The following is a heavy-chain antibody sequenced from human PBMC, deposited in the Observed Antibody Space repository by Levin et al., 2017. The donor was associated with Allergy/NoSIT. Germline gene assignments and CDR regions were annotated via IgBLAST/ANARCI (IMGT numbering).Heavy chain of an antibody. J-gene: IGHJ6*02. CDR1: GFTFSSYW. Sequence: GGSLRLSCAASGFTFSSYWMHWVRQAPGKGLVWVSRINSDGSSTSYADSVKGRFTISRDNAKNTLYLQMNSLRAEDTAVYYCARGGEVDSYGYYYGMDVWGQGTTVTVSS. CDR2: INSDGSST. D-gene: IGHD5-18*01. V-gene: IGHV3-74*01. CDR3: ARGGEVDSYGYYYGMDV.